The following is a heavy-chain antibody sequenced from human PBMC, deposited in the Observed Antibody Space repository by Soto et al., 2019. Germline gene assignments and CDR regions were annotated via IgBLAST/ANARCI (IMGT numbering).Heavy chain of an antibody. V-gene: IGHV3-33*01. D-gene: IGHD5-12*01. CDR1: GFTFSDSG. CDR2: IWSDGSDK. CDR3: GRSNGYRRTSGWGGGFDY. J-gene: IGHJ4*02. Sequence: QVQLVESGGGVVQPGGSLRLSCATSGFTFSDSGMHWVRQAPGKGLEWVAVIWSDGSDKSYADSVEGRFTISRDNSKNTLYLQMNGLRAEDTALYYRGRSNGYRRTSGWGGGFDYWGQGTLVTVSS.